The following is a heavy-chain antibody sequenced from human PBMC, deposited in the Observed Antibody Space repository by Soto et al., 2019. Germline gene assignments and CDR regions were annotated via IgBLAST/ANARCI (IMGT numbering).Heavy chain of an antibody. J-gene: IGHJ4*02. Sequence: ESVGGVVQPGRSLRLSCAGSGFIFSNNGMHWVRQAPGKGLEWVAFMSYDGSAKFYADSVKGRFTISRDNSKSTLFLHMSNLRAEDTAMYYCAIVRVADSALDHWGQGTLVTVSS. CDR2: MSYDGSAK. D-gene: IGHD3-10*02. V-gene: IGHV3-30*03. CDR3: AIVRVADSALDH. CDR1: GFIFSNNG.